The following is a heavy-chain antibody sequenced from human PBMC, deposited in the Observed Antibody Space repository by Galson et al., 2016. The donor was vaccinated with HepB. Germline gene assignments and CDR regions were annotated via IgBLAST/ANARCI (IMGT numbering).Heavy chain of an antibody. D-gene: IGHD3-3*01. Sequence: SLRLSCAASGFTFSGSAMHWVRQASGKGLEWVGRIRSKANNYATAYAASVKGRFTISRDDSKNTACLQMNSLKTEDTAVYYCTSLTIFGVVTNYWGQGTLVTVSS. V-gene: IGHV3-73*01. J-gene: IGHJ4*02. CDR1: GFTFSGSA. CDR2: IRSKANNYAT. CDR3: TSLTIFGVVTNY.